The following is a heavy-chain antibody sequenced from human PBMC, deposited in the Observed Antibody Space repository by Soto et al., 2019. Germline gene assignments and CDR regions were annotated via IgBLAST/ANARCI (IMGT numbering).Heavy chain of an antibody. J-gene: IGHJ4*02. Sequence: SETLSLTCSVSGVTMSYGGYSWSWIRQPAGKGLEWIGRIFPTGNTDYNPSLRSRVTMSVDTSKNQFSLKLNSVTAADTAVYYCARGSLGPDYWGPGTLVTVPQ. CDR3: ARGSLGPDY. V-gene: IGHV4-61*02. D-gene: IGHD1-26*01. CDR1: GVTMSYGGYS. CDR2: IFPTGNT.